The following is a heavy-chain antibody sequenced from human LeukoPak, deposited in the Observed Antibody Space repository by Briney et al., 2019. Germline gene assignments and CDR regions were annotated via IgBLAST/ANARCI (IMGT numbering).Heavy chain of an antibody. Sequence: SETLSLTCTVSGGSISSSSYYWGWIRQPPGKGLEWIGSIYYSGSTYYNPSLKSRVTISVDTSKNQFSLKLSSVTAADTAVYYCARDPYCGGDCFPNYGMDVWGQGTTVTVSS. CDR2: IYYSGST. CDR3: ARDPYCGGDCFPNYGMDV. J-gene: IGHJ6*02. V-gene: IGHV4-39*07. D-gene: IGHD2-21*02. CDR1: GGSISSSSYY.